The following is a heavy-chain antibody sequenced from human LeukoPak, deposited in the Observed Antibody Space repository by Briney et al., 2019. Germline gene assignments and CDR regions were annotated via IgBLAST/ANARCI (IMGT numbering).Heavy chain of an antibody. Sequence: GGSLRLSCAGSGFTFSTYWMTWVRQAPGKGLEWVANINPDGSDRPYVDSVQGRFTISRDNAKNSLYLQMNSLTAEDTAVYYCARVCFYHSGRYYPDYWGQITLVAVAS. D-gene: IGHD3-22*01. CDR1: GFTFSTYW. CDR3: ARVCFYHSGRYYPDY. J-gene: IGHJ4*02. CDR2: INPDGSDR. V-gene: IGHV3-7*01.